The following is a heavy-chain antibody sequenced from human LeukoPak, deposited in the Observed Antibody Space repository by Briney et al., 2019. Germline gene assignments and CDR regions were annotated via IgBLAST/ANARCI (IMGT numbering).Heavy chain of an antibody. CDR3: ARDRPFSGYSGYDYSYFDY. D-gene: IGHD5-12*01. Sequence: GASVKVSCKASGYTFTSYGISWVRQAPGQGLEWMGWISAYNGNTNYAQKLQGRVTMTTDTSTSTAYMELRSLRSDDTAVYYCARDRPFSGYSGYDYSYFDYWGQGTLVTVSS. CDR1: GYTFTSYG. V-gene: IGHV1-18*01. CDR2: ISAYNGNT. J-gene: IGHJ4*02.